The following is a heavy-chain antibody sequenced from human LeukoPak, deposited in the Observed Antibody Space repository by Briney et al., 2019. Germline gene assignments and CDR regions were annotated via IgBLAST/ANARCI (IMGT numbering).Heavy chain of an antibody. Sequence: ASAKVSCKASGYTFTGYYMHWVRQAPGQGLEWMGWINPNSGGTNYAQKFQGRVTMTRDTSISTAYMELSRLRSDDTAVYYCARVRAYYDILTGYYKEDAFDIWGQGTMVTVSS. CDR3: ARVRAYYDILTGYYKEDAFDI. CDR2: INPNSGGT. CDR1: GYTFTGYY. D-gene: IGHD3-9*01. V-gene: IGHV1-2*02. J-gene: IGHJ3*02.